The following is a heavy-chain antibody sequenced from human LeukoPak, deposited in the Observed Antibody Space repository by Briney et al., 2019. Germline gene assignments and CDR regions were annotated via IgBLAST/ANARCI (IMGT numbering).Heavy chain of an antibody. J-gene: IGHJ4*02. CDR1: GFTFSSYG. Sequence: GGSLRLSCAASGFTFSSYGMHWVRQAPGKGLEWVAFIRYDGSNKYYADSVKGRFTISRDNSKNTLYLQMNSLRAEDTAVYYCAKDSSRGDSSSWYRGRRTPYNFDYWGQGTLVTVSS. CDR3: AKDSSRGDSSSWYRGRRTPYNFDY. V-gene: IGHV3-30*02. D-gene: IGHD6-13*01. CDR2: IRYDGSNK.